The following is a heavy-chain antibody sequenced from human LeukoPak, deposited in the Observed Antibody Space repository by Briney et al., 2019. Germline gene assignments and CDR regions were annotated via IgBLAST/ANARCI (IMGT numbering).Heavy chain of an antibody. CDR2: IKSKTDGGTT. D-gene: IGHD3-10*01. CDR3: TTYGSGSYSPSLDYYYYGMDV. V-gene: IGHV3-15*01. CDR1: GSTFSNAW. J-gene: IGHJ6*02. Sequence: GGSLRLSCAASGSTFSNAWMSWVRQAPGKGLEWVGRIKSKTDGGTTDYAAPVKGRFTISRDDSKNTLYLQMNSLKTEDTAVYYCTTYGSGSYSPSLDYYYYGMDVWGQGTTVTVSS.